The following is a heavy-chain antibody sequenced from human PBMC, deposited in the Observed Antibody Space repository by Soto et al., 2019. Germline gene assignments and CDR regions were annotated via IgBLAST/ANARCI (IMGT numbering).Heavy chain of an antibody. Sequence: SVKVSCKASGGTFSSYAISWVRQAPGQGLEWMGGIIPIFGTANYAQKFQGRVTITADESTSTAYMELSSLRSEDTAEYFCARVPSPFDYYYAMDVWGQGTTVTVSS. CDR3: ARVPSPFDYYYAMDV. CDR2: IIPIFGTA. J-gene: IGHJ6*02. D-gene: IGHD3-16*01. CDR1: GGTFSSYA. V-gene: IGHV1-69*13.